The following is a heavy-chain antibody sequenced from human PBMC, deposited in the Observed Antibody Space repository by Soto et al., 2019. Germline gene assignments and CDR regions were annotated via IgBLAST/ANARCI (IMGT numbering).Heavy chain of an antibody. J-gene: IGHJ4*02. D-gene: IGHD6-19*01. CDR3: ARRSSGWYFDY. Sequence: EVQLLESGGGLVQPGGSLRLSCAASGFTFSSYAMSWVRQAPGKGLEWVSAISGSGGSTYYAGSVKGRFTISRDNSKNTLYLQMNSLGAEDTAVYYCARRSSGWYFDYWGPGTLVTVSS. CDR2: ISGSGGST. V-gene: IGHV3-23*01. CDR1: GFTFSSYA.